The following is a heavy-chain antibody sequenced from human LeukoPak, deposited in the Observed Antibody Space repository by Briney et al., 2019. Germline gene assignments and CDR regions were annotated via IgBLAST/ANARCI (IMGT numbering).Heavy chain of an antibody. V-gene: IGHV3-30-3*01. CDR1: GFTFSSYA. CDR2: ISYDGSNK. Sequence: GGSLRLSCAASGFTFSSYAMHWVRQAPGKGLEWVAVISYDGSNKYYADSVKGRFTISRDNSKNTLYLQMNSLRAENTAVYYCARDRTRDGYNQGRVFDYWGQGTLVTVSS. D-gene: IGHD5-24*01. CDR3: ARDRTRDGYNQGRVFDY. J-gene: IGHJ4*02.